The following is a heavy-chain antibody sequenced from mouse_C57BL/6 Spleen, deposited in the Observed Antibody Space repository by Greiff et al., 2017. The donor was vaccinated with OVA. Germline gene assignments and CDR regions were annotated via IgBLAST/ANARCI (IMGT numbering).Heavy chain of an antibody. Sequence: QVQLQQSGAELVKPGASVKISCKASGYAFSSYWMNWVKQRPGKGLEWIGQIYPGDGDTNYNGKFKGKATLTADKSSSTAYMQLGSLTSEDSAVYFCARCDYDRLYYYAMDYWGQGTSVTVSS. CDR3: ARCDYDRLYYYAMDY. V-gene: IGHV1-80*01. J-gene: IGHJ4*01. CDR2: IYPGDGDT. D-gene: IGHD2-4*01. CDR1: GYAFSSYW.